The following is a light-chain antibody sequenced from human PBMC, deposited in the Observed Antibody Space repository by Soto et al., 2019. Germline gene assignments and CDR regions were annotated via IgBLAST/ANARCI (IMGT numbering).Light chain of an antibody. CDR1: QSVSSSY. J-gene: IGKJ1*01. CDR3: QQYGSSSWT. Sequence: EIVLTQSPGTLSLSPGERATLSCRASQSVSSSYLAWYQQKPGQAPRLLIYGASSRATGIPDRFSGSGSGTDFPLTISSLEPEVFAVYYCQQYGSSSWTFGQGTKVETK. CDR2: GAS. V-gene: IGKV3-20*01.